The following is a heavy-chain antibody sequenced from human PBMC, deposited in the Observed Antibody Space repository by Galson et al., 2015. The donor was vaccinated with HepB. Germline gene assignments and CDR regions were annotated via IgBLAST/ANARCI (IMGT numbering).Heavy chain of an antibody. CDR3: TTDSRGMANPVGDY. V-gene: IGHV3-15*01. CDR2: IKSKTDGGTT. Sequence: FLRLSCAASGFTFSNAWMSWVRQAPGKGLEWVGRIKSKTDGGTTDYAAPVKGRFTISRDDSKNTLYLQMNSLKTEDTAVYYCTTDSRGMANPVGDYWGQGTLVTVSS. D-gene: IGHD3-10*01. CDR1: GFTFSNAW. J-gene: IGHJ4*02.